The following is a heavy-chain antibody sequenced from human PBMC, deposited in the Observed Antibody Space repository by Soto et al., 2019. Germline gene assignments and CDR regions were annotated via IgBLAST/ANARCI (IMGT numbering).Heavy chain of an antibody. J-gene: IGHJ4*02. Sequence: GGSLRLSCAASGFTFSSYGMHWVRQAPGKGLEWVAVISYDGSNKYYADSVKGRFTISRDNSKNTLYLQMNSLRAEDTVVYFCAKTYYDILTGPESPFDYWGQGTLVTVSS. CDR2: ISYDGSNK. D-gene: IGHD3-9*01. CDR3: AKTYYDILTGPESPFDY. V-gene: IGHV3-30*18. CDR1: GFTFSSYG.